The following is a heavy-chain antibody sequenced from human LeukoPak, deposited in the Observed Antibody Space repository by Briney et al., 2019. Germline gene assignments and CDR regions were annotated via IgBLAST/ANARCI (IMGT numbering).Heavy chain of an antibody. Sequence: GGSLRLSCAASGFNFRTYGMHWVRQAPGKGLEWLAIIWHDGSNKYYGDSVKGRFTISRDNAKNSLYLQMNSLRAEDTAVYYCAKGIYYDSSGYAPTHYYYGMDVWGQGTTVTVSS. J-gene: IGHJ6*02. CDR2: IWHDGSNK. D-gene: IGHD3-22*01. CDR3: AKGIYYDSSGYAPTHYYYGMDV. V-gene: IGHV3-33*03. CDR1: GFNFRTYG.